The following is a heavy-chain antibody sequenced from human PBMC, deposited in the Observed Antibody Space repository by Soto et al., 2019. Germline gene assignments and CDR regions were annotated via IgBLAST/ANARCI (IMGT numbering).Heavy chain of an antibody. J-gene: IGHJ4*02. Sequence: GGSLRLSCAASGFTFSSYAMSWVRQAPGKGLEWVSAISGSGGSTYYADSVKGRFTISRDNSKNTLYLQMNSLRAEDTAVYYCAKDRASSGSPETFDYWGQGTLVTVSS. D-gene: IGHD1-26*01. V-gene: IGHV3-23*01. CDR2: ISGSGGST. CDR1: GFTFSSYA. CDR3: AKDRASSGSPETFDY.